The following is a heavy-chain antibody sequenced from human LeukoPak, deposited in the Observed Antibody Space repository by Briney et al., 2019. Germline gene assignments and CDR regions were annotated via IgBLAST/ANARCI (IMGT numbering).Heavy chain of an antibody. CDR2: ISAYNGNT. CDR1: GYTFTSYG. CDR3: ARASYYYDTSGSPRGWFDP. J-gene: IGHJ5*02. D-gene: IGHD3-22*01. Sequence: ASVKVSCKASGYTFTSYGISWVRQAPGQGLEWMGWISAYNGNTNYAQKLQGRVTMTTDTSTSTAYMELRSLRSDDTAVYYCARASYYYDTSGSPRGWFDPWGQGTLVTVSS. V-gene: IGHV1-18*01.